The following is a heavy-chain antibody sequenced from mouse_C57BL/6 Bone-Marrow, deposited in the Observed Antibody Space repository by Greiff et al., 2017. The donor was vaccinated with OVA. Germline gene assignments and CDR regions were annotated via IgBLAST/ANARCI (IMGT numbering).Heavy chain of an antibody. D-gene: IGHD2-3*01. J-gene: IGHJ4*01. CDR3: ARLDGYLYAMDY. CDR2: ISSGGSYT. Sequence: EVQRVESGGDLVKPGGSLKLSCAASGFTFSSYGMSWVRQTPDKRLEWVATISSGGSYTYYPDRVKGRFTISRDNAKNTLYLQMSSLKSEDTAMYYCARLDGYLYAMDYWGQGTSVTVSS. CDR1: GFTFSSYG. V-gene: IGHV5-6*01.